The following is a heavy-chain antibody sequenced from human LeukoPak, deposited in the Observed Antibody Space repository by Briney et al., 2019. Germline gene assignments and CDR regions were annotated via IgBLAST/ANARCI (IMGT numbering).Heavy chain of an antibody. J-gene: IGHJ4*02. CDR2: INPSGGST. CDR3: ASGYSYGDYYFDY. Sequence: ASVKVSCKASGGTFSSYAISWVRQAPGEGLEWMGIINPSGGSTSYAQKFQGRVTMTRDTSTSTVYMELSSLRSEDTAVYYCASGYSYGDYYFDYWGQGTLVTVSS. CDR1: GGTFSSYA. D-gene: IGHD5-18*01. V-gene: IGHV1-46*01.